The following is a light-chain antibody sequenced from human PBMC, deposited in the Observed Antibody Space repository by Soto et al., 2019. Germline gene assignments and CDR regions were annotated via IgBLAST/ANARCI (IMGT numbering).Light chain of an antibody. Sequence: DIALTQSPGTLALSPGERATLSCWASQSINSRSLAWYQQKPGQAPRLLIYDASSRATGIQDRFSASGSGTDFTLTISSLEPEDFAVYYCQQYVASPYTCGKGTTGDIK. CDR3: QQYVASPYT. J-gene: IGKJ2*01. V-gene: IGKV3-20*01. CDR1: QSINSRS. CDR2: DAS.